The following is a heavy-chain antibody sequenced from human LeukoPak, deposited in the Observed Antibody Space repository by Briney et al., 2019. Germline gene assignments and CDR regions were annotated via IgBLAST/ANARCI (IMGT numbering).Heavy chain of an antibody. CDR2: IRYDGSNK. Sequence: GGSLRLSCAASGFTFSSYGMHWVRQAPGKGLEWVAFIRYDGSNKYYADSVKGRFTISRDNSKNTLYLQMNSLRAEDTAVYYCAKEFLRYFDSRFTPDYWGQGTLVTVSS. CDR1: GFTFSSYG. D-gene: IGHD3-9*01. V-gene: IGHV3-30*02. J-gene: IGHJ4*02. CDR3: AKEFLRYFDSRFTPDY.